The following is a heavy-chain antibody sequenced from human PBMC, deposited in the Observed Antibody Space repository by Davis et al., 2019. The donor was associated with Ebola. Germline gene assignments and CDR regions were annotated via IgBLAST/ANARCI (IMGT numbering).Heavy chain of an antibody. J-gene: IGHJ4*02. Sequence: GESLKISCAASGFTFDDYAMHWVRQAPGKGLEWVSAIDGGDGSTYYADSVKGRFTISRDNSKNTLYLQMNSLRADDTAVYYCAKDRRGYNSAADYWGQGTLVTVSS. D-gene: IGHD5-24*01. CDR1: GFTFDDYA. CDR2: IDGGDGST. CDR3: AKDRRGYNSAADY. V-gene: IGHV3-23*01.